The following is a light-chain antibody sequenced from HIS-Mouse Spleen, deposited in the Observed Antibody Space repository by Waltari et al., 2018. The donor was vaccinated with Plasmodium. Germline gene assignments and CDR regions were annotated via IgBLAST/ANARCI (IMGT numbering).Light chain of an antibody. J-gene: IGLJ2*01. V-gene: IGLV2-14*03. Sequence: QSALTQPASVSGSPGQSITISCTGTSSDLGGSNYVSWYQQHPGKAPKLMIYDVSNRPSGVSNRFSGSKSGNTASLTISGLQAEDEADYYCSSYTSSSTVVFGGGTKLTVL. CDR1: SSDLGGSNY. CDR3: SSYTSSSTVV. CDR2: DVS.